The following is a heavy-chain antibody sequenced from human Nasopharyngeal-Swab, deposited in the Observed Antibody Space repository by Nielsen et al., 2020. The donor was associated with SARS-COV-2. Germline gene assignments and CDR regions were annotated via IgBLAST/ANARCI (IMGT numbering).Heavy chain of an antibody. V-gene: IGHV7-4-1*02. D-gene: IGHD1-1*01. Sequence: ASVKVSCKASGYTFTSNVLNWVRQPPGQGPEYIGWISTKTGAPTYAQAFTGRFVTSLDTSVSTTYLQISSLKADDTAVYYCARENQEYANIWIDYWGQGTQVTVSS. CDR1: GYTFTSNV. CDR2: ISTKTGAP. J-gene: IGHJ4*02. CDR3: ARENQEYANIWIDY.